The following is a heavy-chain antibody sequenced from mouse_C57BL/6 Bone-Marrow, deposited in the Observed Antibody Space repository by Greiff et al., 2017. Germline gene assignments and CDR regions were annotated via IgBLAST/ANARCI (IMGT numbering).Heavy chain of an antibody. Sequence: QFQLQQSGAELVKPGASVKMSCKASGYPFTSYWITWVQQSPGQGLDWIDDISPGCGSTNYNEKFKCKATVTVDTSSSTAYMQLSSLTSEDSAVYYWAREPPWFAYWGQGTLVTVSA. D-gene: IGHD6-1*01. V-gene: IGHV1-55*01. CDR3: AREPPWFAY. CDR1: GYPFTSYW. CDR2: ISPGCGST. J-gene: IGHJ3*01.